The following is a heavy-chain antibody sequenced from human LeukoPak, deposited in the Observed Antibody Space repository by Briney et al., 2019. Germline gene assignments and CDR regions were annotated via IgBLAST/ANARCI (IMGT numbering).Heavy chain of an antibody. CDR3: ARGPPYYDFWSGPYLYNWFDP. CDR1: GYTFTSYG. V-gene: IGHV1-18*01. CDR2: ISAYNGNT. J-gene: IGHJ5*02. Sequence: ASVKVSCKASGYTFTSYGISWVRQAPGQGLEWMGRISAYNGNTNYAQKLQGRVTMTTDTSTSTAYMELRSLRSDDTAVYYCARGPPYYDFWSGPYLYNWFDPWGQGTLVTVSS. D-gene: IGHD3-3*01.